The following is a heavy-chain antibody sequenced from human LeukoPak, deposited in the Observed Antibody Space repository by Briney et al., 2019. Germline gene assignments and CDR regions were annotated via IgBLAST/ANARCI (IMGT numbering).Heavy chain of an antibody. Sequence: SETLSLTCAVSGYSISNGYYWAWIRQPPGKGLKWIGSIYYSGRTSYNPSLKGRVTISVDTSRNQFSLKLSSVTAADTAVYYCARGEYYYDSSGSDTTFDYWGQGTLVTVSS. CDR1: GYSISNGYY. CDR2: IYYSGRT. V-gene: IGHV4-38-2*01. D-gene: IGHD3-22*01. J-gene: IGHJ4*02. CDR3: ARGEYYYDSSGSDTTFDY.